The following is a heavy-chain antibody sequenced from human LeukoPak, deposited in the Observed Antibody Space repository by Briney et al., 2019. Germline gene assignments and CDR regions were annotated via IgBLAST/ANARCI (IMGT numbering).Heavy chain of an antibody. V-gene: IGHV3-23*01. CDR3: AKGGNRYGDY. Sequence: GGSLRLSCAASGFTFGSYAMSWVRQAPGKGLEWVSTISGSGGSTYYADSVKGRFTISRDNSKNTLYLQMNSLRAEGTAVYYCAKGGNRYGDYWGQGTLVTVSS. D-gene: IGHD3-16*01. J-gene: IGHJ4*02. CDR2: ISGSGGST. CDR1: GFTFGSYA.